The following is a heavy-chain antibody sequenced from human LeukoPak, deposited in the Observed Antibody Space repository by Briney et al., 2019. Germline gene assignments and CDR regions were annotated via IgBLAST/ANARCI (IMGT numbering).Heavy chain of an antibody. Sequence: GGSLKPSCAASGFTFSGSAMHWVRQASGKGLEWVGRIRSKANSYATAYAASVKGRFTISRDDSKNTAYLQMNSLKTEDTAVYYCTRLPAGSGYRDAFDIWGQGTMVTVSS. CDR2: IRSKANSYAT. CDR1: GFTFSGSA. J-gene: IGHJ3*02. CDR3: TRLPAGSGYRDAFDI. D-gene: IGHD3-22*01. V-gene: IGHV3-73*01.